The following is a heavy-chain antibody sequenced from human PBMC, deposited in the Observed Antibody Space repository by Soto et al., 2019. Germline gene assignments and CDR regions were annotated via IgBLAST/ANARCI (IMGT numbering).Heavy chain of an antibody. CDR3: AASRGWVFNY. D-gene: IGHD6-19*01. CDR1: GITLSNYW. CDR2: IREDGSDK. Sequence: GSLRLSCAASGITLSNYWMNWVRQAPGKGLEWVANIREDGSDKYYVDSVKGRFIISRDNAENSLFLQMNILRDEDTAVYYCAASRGWVFNYWGQGTLVTVSS. J-gene: IGHJ4*02. V-gene: IGHV3-7*03.